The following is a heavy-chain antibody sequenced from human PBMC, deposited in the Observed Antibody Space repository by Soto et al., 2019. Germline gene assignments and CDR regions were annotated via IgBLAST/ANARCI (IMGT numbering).Heavy chain of an antibody. CDR2: IYYSGST. D-gene: IGHD3-10*01. J-gene: IGHJ3*02. CDR3: ARRWGGTFDI. Sequence: SETLSLTCTVSGGSISNYYWSWIRQPPGKGLEWIGYIYYSGSTNYNPSLKSRVTISVDTSKNQFSLKLSSVTAADTAVYYCARRWGGTFDIWGQGTMVT. CDR1: GGSISNYY. V-gene: IGHV4-59*08.